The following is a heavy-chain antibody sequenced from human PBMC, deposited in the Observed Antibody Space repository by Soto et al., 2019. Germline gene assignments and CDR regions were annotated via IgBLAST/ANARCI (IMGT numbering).Heavy chain of an antibody. D-gene: IGHD3-10*01. Sequence: QLQLQESGSGVVQPSQTLSLTCSVFGGSVSSGGYSGSWIRQPLGKGLEWIGYMYPSGRTSHNPSLKSRVTISISRYRNQFPLRLTSVTAADTAVYYCVGDRGGGSGNYDVAMGMDVWGRGTTVTVSS. CDR2: MYPSGRT. CDR3: VGDRGGGSGNYDVAMGMDV. V-gene: IGHV4-30-2*01. CDR1: GGSVSSGGYS. J-gene: IGHJ6*02.